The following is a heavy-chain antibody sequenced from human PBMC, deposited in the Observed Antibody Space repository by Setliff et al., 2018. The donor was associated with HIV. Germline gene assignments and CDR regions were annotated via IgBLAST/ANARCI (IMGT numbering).Heavy chain of an antibody. J-gene: IGHJ6*04. Sequence: SETLSLTCTVSGGSITSGGYYWSWIRQRPGKGLEWIGEMNHSEHYYNPTLKSRVTISMDTSKNQFSLELSSVTAADTALYYCARTITTFGVIGRGGRMDVWGKGTTVTVSS. D-gene: IGHD3-3*01. V-gene: IGHV4-31*03. CDR2: MNHSEH. CDR1: GGSITSGGYY. CDR3: ARTITTFGVIGRGGRMDV.